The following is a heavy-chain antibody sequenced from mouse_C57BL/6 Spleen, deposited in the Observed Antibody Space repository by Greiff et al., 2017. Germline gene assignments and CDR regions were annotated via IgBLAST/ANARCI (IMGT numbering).Heavy chain of an antibody. CDR1: GYTFTSYW. D-gene: IGHD3-2*02. CDR3: ARAGETAQTYYYAMDY. CDR2: INPSNGGT. V-gene: IGHV1-53*01. Sequence: QVQLQQPGTELVKPGASVKLSCKASGYTFTSYWMHWVKQRPGQGLEWIGNINPSNGGTNYNEKFKSKATLTVDKSSSTAYMQLSSLTSEDSAVYYCARAGETAQTYYYAMDYWGQGTSVTVSS. J-gene: IGHJ4*01.